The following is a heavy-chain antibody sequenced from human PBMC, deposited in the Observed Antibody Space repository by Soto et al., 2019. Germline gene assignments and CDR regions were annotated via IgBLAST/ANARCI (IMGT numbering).Heavy chain of an antibody. CDR3: AKVTKRAAAGRYEYYKYGMDV. D-gene: IGHD6-13*01. V-gene: IGHV3-23*01. CDR1: GFAFSTYA. Sequence: VHLLESGGALEHPGGSLRLSCAAAGFAFSTYAMTWVRQAPGKGLEWVSVISGSGGSSYYAASVKGRFTISRDNSKNTLFLQMNGLRAEDTAVYYCAKVTKRAAAGRYEYYKYGMDVWGQGTTVTVSS. CDR2: ISGSGGSS. J-gene: IGHJ6*02.